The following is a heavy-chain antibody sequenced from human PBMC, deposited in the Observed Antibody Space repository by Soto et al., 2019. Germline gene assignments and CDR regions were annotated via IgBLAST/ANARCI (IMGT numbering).Heavy chain of an antibody. CDR2: ISYDGSNK. D-gene: IGHD2-2*02. V-gene: IGHV3-30-3*01. CDR3: ARVLVPDAITGPIEC. J-gene: IGHJ4*02. CDR1: GFTFSSYA. Sequence: PGGSLRLSCAASGFTFSSYAMHWVRQAPCKGLEWVALISYDGSNKYYADSVKGRFTISRDNSKNTLYLQMNSLRAEDTAVYYCARVLVPDAITGPIECWGQGTLVTVSS.